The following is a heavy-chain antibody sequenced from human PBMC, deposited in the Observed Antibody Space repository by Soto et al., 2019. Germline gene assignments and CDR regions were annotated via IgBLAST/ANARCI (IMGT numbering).Heavy chain of an antibody. J-gene: IGHJ4*02. V-gene: IGHV4-59*01. CDR3: GRGGNRYSNTAAGVGGFDF. D-gene: IGHD5-12*01. Sequence: PSETLSLTCTVSGVSISSSYWSWIRQSPGTGLEWIGYIYYTGTTNYNASLKRRGTISLNTTKNQFSLNVNTLTTADEAVYFCGRGGNRYSNTAAGVGGFDFWGQGTLVTVSS. CDR1: GVSISSSY. CDR2: IYYTGTT.